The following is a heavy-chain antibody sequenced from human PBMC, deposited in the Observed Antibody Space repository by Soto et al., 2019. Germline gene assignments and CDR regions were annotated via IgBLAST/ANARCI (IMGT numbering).Heavy chain of an antibody. D-gene: IGHD6-6*01. V-gene: IGHV5-51*01. CDR1: GYSFTSYW. CDR3: ARLRASFEYSSSTFYY. Sequence: GESLKISCKGSGYSFTSYWIGWVRQMPGKGLEWMGIIYPGDSDTRYSPSFQGQVTISADKSISTAYLQWSSLKASDTAMYYCARLRASFEYSSSTFYYWGQGTLVTVSS. CDR2: IYPGDSDT. J-gene: IGHJ4*02.